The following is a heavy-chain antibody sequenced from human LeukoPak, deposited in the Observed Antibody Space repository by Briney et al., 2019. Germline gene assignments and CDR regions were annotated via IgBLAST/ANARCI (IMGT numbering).Heavy chain of an antibody. CDR1: GFSFSSYG. CDR3: AKEETYNAFDI. Sequence: GRSLRLSCAASGFSFSSYGMHWVRQAPGKGLEWVAVIWYDGSNKYYADSVKGRFTISRDNSKNTLYLQMNSLRAEDTAVYYCAKEETYNAFDIWGQGTMVTVSS. D-gene: IGHD2-2*02. V-gene: IGHV3-33*06. CDR2: IWYDGSNK. J-gene: IGHJ3*02.